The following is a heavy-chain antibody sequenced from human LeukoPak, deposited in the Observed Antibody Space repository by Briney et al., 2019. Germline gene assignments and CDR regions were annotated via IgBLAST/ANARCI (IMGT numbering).Heavy chain of an antibody. D-gene: IGHD1-26*01. CDR1: GFTFSSYW. CDR3: ARAAGELHAFDI. CDR2: IRQDGSEK. V-gene: IGHV3-7*01. Sequence: GGSLRLSCAASGFTFSSYWMSWVRQAPGKGLEWVANIRQDGSEKYYVDSVKGRFTISRDNAKNSLYLQMDSLRAEDTAVYYCARAAGELHAFDIWGQGTMVTVSS. J-gene: IGHJ3*02.